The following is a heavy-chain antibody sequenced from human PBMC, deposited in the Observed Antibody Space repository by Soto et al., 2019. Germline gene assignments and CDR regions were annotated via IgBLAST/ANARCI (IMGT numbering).Heavy chain of an antibody. CDR2: INAGNGNT. J-gene: IGHJ4*02. V-gene: IGHV1-3*01. Sequence: ASVKVFCKASGYTFTSYAMHWVRQAPGQRLEWMGWINAGNGNTKYSQKFQGRVTITRDTSASTAYMELTSLRAEDTAVYYCVKQSGSGSYYNVGSGGPFDYWGQGTLVTVSS. CDR3: VKQSGSGSYYNVGSGGPFDY. D-gene: IGHD3-10*01. CDR1: GYTFTSYA.